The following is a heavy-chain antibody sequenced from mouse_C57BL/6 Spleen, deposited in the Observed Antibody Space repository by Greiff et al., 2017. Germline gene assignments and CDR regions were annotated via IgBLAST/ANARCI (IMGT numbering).Heavy chain of an antibody. CDR2: IYPGSGST. D-gene: IGHD1-1*01. J-gene: IGHJ2*01. Sequence: QVQLQQPGAELVKPGASVKMSCKASGYTFTSYWITWVKQRPGQGLEWIGDIYPGSGSTNYNEKFKSKATLTVDTSSSTAYMQLSSLTSEDSAVYYCARGITTVVASSYFDYWGQGTTRTVSS. CDR3: ARGITTVVASSYFDY. V-gene: IGHV1-55*01. CDR1: GYTFTSYW.